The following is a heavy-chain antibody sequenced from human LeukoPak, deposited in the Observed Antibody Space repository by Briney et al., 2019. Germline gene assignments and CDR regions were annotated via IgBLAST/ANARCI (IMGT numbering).Heavy chain of an antibody. CDR3: ARPGSSGLYAGAFDI. CDR2: IYNGWST. Sequence: SEALSLTCTHSRGSISRSYRSSIPQPPGKGLEWTGYIYNGWSTNDNASLKSRGTISVDTPKNQISLKLSSVTAVYTAAYYCARPGSSGLYAGAFDIWGQGTLVTVSS. V-gene: IGHV4-59*12. J-gene: IGHJ3*02. CDR1: RGSISRSY. D-gene: IGHD6-19*01.